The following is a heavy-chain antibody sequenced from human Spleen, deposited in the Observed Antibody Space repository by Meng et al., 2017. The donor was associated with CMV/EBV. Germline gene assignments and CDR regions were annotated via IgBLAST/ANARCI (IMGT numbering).Heavy chain of an antibody. V-gene: IGHV3-11*04. CDR3: ARGDGSY. J-gene: IGHJ4*02. CDR1: GFTFSAHY. Sequence: GESLKISCAASGFTFSAHYMTWIRQAPGKVLEWVSYISSGGGTISYADSVKGRFTISRDNAKNSLYLQMNSLRAEDTAVYYCARGDGSYWGQGTLVTVSS. CDR2: ISSGGGTI. D-gene: IGHD6-25*01.